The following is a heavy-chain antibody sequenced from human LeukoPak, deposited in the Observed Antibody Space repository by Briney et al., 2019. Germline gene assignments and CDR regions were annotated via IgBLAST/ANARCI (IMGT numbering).Heavy chain of an antibody. V-gene: IGHV4-59*11. Sequence: SETLSLICTVSGGSIRSHHWIWLRHPPGEPLEWCGYIYYSGSTNHHLSLKTRVTISVDTSKHQFSLKLRSVPAADTAVYYCARVPQGTGYYHDAFDLWRQGTMDTVSS. CDR1: GGSIRSHH. D-gene: IGHD3/OR15-3a*01. CDR3: ARVPQGTGYYHDAFDL. CDR2: IYYSGST. J-gene: IGHJ3*01.